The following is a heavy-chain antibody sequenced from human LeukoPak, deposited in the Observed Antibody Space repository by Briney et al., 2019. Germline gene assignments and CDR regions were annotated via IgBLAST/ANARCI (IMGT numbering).Heavy chain of an antibody. CDR1: GFTFSIFH. D-gene: IGHD1-26*01. J-gene: IGHJ4*02. CDR3: AKGLGGFDC. Sequence: GGTLRLSCAASGFTFSIFHMTWVRQAPGKGLEWVSGITNSGGSTYYADSVKGRFTTSRDNSKNTLYLQMNSLRAEDTAVYYCAKGLGGFDCWGQGTLVTVSS. CDR2: ITNSGGST. V-gene: IGHV3-23*01.